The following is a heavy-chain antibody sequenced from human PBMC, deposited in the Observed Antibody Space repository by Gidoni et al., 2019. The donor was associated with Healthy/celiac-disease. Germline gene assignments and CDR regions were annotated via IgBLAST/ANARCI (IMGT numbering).Heavy chain of an antibody. J-gene: IGHJ6*03. CDR3: AIGYCSSTSCPRYYYYMDV. CDR1: GGSISSYY. V-gene: IGHV4-59*01. CDR2: IYYSGST. D-gene: IGHD2-2*01. Sequence: QVQLQESGPGLVKPSETLSLTCTVSGGSISSYYWSWIRQPPGKGLEWIGYIYYSGSTNYNPSLKSRVTISVDTSKNQFSLKLSSVTAADTAVYYCAIGYCSSTSCPRYYYYMDVWGKGTTVTVSS.